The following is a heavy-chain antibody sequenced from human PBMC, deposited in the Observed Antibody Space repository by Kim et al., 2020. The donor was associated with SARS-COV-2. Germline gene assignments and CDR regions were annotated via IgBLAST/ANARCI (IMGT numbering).Heavy chain of an antibody. D-gene: IGHD2-15*01. V-gene: IGHV3-30*01. Sequence: ADSVKGRFTISRDNSKNTLYLQMNSLRAEDTAVYYCARVVLFRARDAFDIWGQGTMVTVSS. J-gene: IGHJ3*02. CDR3: ARVVLFRARDAFDI.